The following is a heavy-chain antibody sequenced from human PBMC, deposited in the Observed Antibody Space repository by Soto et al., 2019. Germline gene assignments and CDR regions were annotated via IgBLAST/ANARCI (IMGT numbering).Heavy chain of an antibody. CDR1: GYTFTSYG. V-gene: IGHV1-18*01. D-gene: IGHD3-9*01. J-gene: IGHJ5*02. CDR2: ISAYNGNT. Sequence: ASVKVSCKASGYTFTSYGISGVRQAPGQGLEWMGWISAYNGNTNYAQKLQGRVTMTTDTSTSTAYMELRSLRSDDTALYYCAAMYYDFLTGYYNWFAPWGQGTLVTVSS. CDR3: AAMYYDFLTGYYNWFAP.